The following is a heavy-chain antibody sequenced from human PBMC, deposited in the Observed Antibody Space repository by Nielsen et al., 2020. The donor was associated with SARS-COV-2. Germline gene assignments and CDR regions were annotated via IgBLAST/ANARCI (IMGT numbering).Heavy chain of an antibody. CDR2: IYPGDSDT. V-gene: IGHV5-51*01. CDR3: ARHGLWGHIYWFDP. Sequence: GGSLRLSCKGSGYSFTSYWIGWVRQMPGKGLEWMGIIYPGDSDTGYSPSFQGQVTISADKSISTAYLQWSSLKASDTAMYYCARHGLWGHIYWFDPWGQGTLVTVSS. J-gene: IGHJ5*02. CDR1: GYSFTSYW. D-gene: IGHD7-27*01.